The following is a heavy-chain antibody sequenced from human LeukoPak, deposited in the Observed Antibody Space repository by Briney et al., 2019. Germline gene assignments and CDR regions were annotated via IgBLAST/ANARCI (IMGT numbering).Heavy chain of an antibody. Sequence: GGSLRLSCAASGFTFSSYGIHWVRQAPGKGLEWVTFISYDGSKKYYADSVKGRFTISRDNSKNTLYLQTSSLRAEDAAVYYCARGLYITSSWYFDSWGQGTLVTVSS. CDR3: ARGLYITSSWYFDS. CDR2: ISYDGSKK. D-gene: IGHD6-6*01. CDR1: GFTFSSYG. V-gene: IGHV3-30*03. J-gene: IGHJ4*02.